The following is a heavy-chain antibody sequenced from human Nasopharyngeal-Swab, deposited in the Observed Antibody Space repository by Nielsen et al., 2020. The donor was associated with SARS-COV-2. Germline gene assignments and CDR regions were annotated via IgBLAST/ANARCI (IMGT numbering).Heavy chain of an antibody. Sequence: SETLSLTCAVSGGSISSSNWWGWVRQPPGKGLEWIGEIYHSGSTNYNPSLKSRVTISVDESKNQFSLKLSSVTAADTAVYFCARDVVGATTTDAFDIWGQGTMVTVSS. CDR3: ARDVVGATTTDAFDI. CDR1: GGSISSSNW. D-gene: IGHD1-26*01. CDR2: IYHSGST. V-gene: IGHV4-4*02. J-gene: IGHJ3*02.